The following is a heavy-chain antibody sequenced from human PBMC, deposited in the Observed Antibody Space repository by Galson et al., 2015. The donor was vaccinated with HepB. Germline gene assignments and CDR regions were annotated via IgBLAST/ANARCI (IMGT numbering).Heavy chain of an antibody. V-gene: IGHV3-30-3*01. Sequence: SLRLSCAASGFTFSSYAMHWVRQAPGKGLEWVAVISYDGSNKYYADSVKGRFTISRDNSKNTLYLQMNSLRAEDTAVYYCAREPRYGFVDYWGQGTLVTVSS. J-gene: IGHJ4*02. CDR2: ISYDGSNK. CDR3: AREPRYGFVDY. D-gene: IGHD4-17*01. CDR1: GFTFSSYA.